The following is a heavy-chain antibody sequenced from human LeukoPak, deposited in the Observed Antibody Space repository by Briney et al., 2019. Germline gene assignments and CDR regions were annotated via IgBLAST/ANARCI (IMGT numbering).Heavy chain of an antibody. D-gene: IGHD3-22*01. J-gene: IGHJ4*02. CDR1: GYTFTGYY. Sequence: ASVKVSCKASGYTFTGYYMHWVRQAPGQGLEWMGWINPNSGGTNYAQKFQGRVTMTRDTSISTAYMELSRLRSDDTAVYYCARIPYSAVVMPYYFDYWGQGTLATVSS. V-gene: IGHV1-2*02. CDR3: ARIPYSAVVMPYYFDY. CDR2: INPNSGGT.